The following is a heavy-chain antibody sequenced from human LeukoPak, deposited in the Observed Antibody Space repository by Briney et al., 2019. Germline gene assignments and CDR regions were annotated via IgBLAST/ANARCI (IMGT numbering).Heavy chain of an antibody. CDR1: GGSISSSSYY. J-gene: IGHJ4*02. CDR3: AREGASIAARRGDY. CDR2: IYYSGST. V-gene: IGHV4-39*07. D-gene: IGHD6-6*01. Sequence: PSETLSLTCTVSGGSISSSSYYWGWIRQPPGKGLEWIGSIYYSGSTYYNPSLKSRVTISVDTSKNQFSLKLSSVTAADTAVYYCAREGASIAARRGDYWGQGTLVTVSS.